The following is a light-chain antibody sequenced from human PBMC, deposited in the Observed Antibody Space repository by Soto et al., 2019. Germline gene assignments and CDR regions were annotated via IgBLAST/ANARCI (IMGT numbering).Light chain of an antibody. V-gene: IGLV2-14*01. Sequence: QSVLTQPASVSGSPGQSIAISCSGTSSDVGGNYVPWYQQHPGKAPKLIIYDVSNRPSGVSNRFSGSKSGNTASLTVSGLQAEDEADYYCSSYAGSNIFVFGTGTKVTVL. J-gene: IGLJ1*01. CDR3: SSYAGSNIFV. CDR2: DVS. CDR1: SSDVGGNY.